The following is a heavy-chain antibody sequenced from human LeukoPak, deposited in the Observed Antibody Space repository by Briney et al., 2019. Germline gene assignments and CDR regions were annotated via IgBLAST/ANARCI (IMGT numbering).Heavy chain of an antibody. CDR3: AKGIVATIHGDAFDI. Sequence: GGSLRLSCAASGFTFDDYAMHWVRQAPGKGLEWVSGISWNSGSIGYADSVKGRFTISRDNAKNSLYLQMNSLRAEDMALYYCAKGIVATIHGDAFDIWGQGAMVTVSS. CDR2: ISWNSGSI. D-gene: IGHD5-12*01. V-gene: IGHV3-9*03. CDR1: GFTFDDYA. J-gene: IGHJ3*02.